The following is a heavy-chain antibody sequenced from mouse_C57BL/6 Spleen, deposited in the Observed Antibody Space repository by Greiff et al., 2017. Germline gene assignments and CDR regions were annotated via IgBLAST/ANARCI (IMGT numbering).Heavy chain of an antibody. J-gene: IGHJ1*03. V-gene: IGHV1-59*01. CDR3: ASSLFITTVVATNFDV. D-gene: IGHD1-1*01. CDR1: GYTFTSYW. Sequence: QVQLQQPGAELVRPGTSVKLSCKASGYTFTSYWMHWVKQRPGQGLEWIGVIDPSDSYTNYNQKFKGKATLTVDTSSSTAYMQLSSLTSEDSAVYYCASSLFITTVVATNFDVWGTGTTVTVSS. CDR2: IDPSDSYT.